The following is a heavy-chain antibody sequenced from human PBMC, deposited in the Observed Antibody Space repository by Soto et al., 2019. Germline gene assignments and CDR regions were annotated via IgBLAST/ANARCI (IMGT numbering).Heavy chain of an antibody. D-gene: IGHD3-22*01. CDR3: ARDSTYYYDSSGYYYETFDI. V-gene: IGHV3-33*01. Sequence: GGSLRLSCAASGFSFSSYGMHWVRQVPGKGLDWVAFIWYDGNNKYYGDSVKGRFTISRDNSKNTLYLQMNSLRAEDTAVYYCARDSTYYYDSSGYYYETFDIWGQGTMVTAS. CDR2: IWYDGNNK. CDR1: GFSFSSYG. J-gene: IGHJ3*02.